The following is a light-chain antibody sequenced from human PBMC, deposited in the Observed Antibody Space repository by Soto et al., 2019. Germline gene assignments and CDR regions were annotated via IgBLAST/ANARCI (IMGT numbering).Light chain of an antibody. CDR3: AAWDDSRNGPQ. V-gene: IGLV1-44*01. CDR1: SSNIGAAMD. CDR2: NNN. J-gene: IGLJ3*02. Sequence: QSVLTQPASVSGAPGQAVTISCTGSSSNIGAAMDVHWYQQFPGKAPKLLIYNNNQRSSGVSDRFSGSKSGASASLAISGLHSEDEGHYFCAAWDDSRNGPQFGGGTKLTVL.